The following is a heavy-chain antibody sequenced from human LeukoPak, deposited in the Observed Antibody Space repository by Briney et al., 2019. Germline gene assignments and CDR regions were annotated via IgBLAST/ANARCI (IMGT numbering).Heavy chain of an antibody. V-gene: IGHV3-7*01. CDR2: IKEDGSET. D-gene: IGHD5-24*01. Sequence: GGSLRLSCAASGFRLSSQSMNWVRQAPGKGLECLANIKEDGSETYYADSVKGRFTISRDNPKNLLFLQINSLRVEDTAVYYCARETPRRGETRDGYRWGQGTLVTVSS. CDR1: GFRLSSQS. CDR3: ARETPRRGETRDGYR. J-gene: IGHJ4*02.